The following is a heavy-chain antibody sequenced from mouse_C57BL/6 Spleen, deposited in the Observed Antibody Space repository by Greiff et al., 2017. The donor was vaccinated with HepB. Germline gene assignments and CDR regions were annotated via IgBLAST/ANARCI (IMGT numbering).Heavy chain of an antibody. V-gene: IGHV1-54*01. D-gene: IGHD2-4*01. CDR1: GYAFTNYL. CDR3: ARYDYDEEGFAY. Sequence: QVQLKESGAELVRPGTSVKVSCKASGYAFTNYLIEWVKQRPGQGLEWIGVINPGSGGTNYNEKFKGKATLTADKSSSTAYMQLSSLTSEDSAVYFCARYDYDEEGFAYWGQGTLVTVSA. CDR2: INPGSGGT. J-gene: IGHJ3*01.